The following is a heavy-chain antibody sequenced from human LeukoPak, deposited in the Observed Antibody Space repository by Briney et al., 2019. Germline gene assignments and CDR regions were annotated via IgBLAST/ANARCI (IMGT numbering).Heavy chain of an antibody. D-gene: IGHD3-3*01. CDR2: INHSGST. CDR1: GGSFSGYY. Sequence: SETLSLTCAVYGGSFSGYYWSWIRQPPGKGLEWIGEINHSGSTNYNPSLKSRVTISVDTSKNQFSLKPSSVTAADTAVYYCARSSRTIFGVVIIPFDYWGQGTLVTVSS. J-gene: IGHJ4*02. CDR3: ARSSRTIFGVVIIPFDY. V-gene: IGHV4-34*01.